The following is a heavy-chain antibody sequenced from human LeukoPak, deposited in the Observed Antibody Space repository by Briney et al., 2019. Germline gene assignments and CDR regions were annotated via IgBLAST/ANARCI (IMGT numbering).Heavy chain of an antibody. CDR2: ISGSGGST. D-gene: IGHD5-18*01. V-gene: IGHV3-23*01. CDR3: TTADTAMVWTDY. Sequence: PGGSLRLSCAASGFTFSCYAMSWVRQAPGKGLEWVSAISGSGGSTYYADSVKGRFTISRDNSKNTLYLQMNSLRAEDTAVYYCTTADTAMVWTDYWGQGTLVTVSS. CDR1: GFTFSCYA. J-gene: IGHJ4*02.